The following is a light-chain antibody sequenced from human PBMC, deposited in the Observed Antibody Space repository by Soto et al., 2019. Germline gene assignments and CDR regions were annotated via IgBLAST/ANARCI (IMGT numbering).Light chain of an antibody. V-gene: IGKV1D-16*01. CDR1: QSISNW. J-gene: IGKJ5*01. CDR2: AAS. CDR3: QQSQNYPLT. Sequence: QRSQAASALPASVRDRVTITCRASQSISNWLDWYQQKPEKSPKSLIYAASSLPRGVPSRFSGSGSGTDFTLTISSLQPEDFATYYCQQSQNYPLTFGQGTRLEIK.